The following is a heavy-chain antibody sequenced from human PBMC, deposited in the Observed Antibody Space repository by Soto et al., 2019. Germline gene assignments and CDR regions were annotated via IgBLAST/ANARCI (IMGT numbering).Heavy chain of an antibody. J-gene: IGHJ3*02. Sequence: QVQLVQSGAEVKKPGASVKVSCKASGYTFTSYGISWVRQAPGQGLEWMGWISAYNGNTNYVQKLQGRVTMTTDTSTSTAYMELRSLRSDDTAVYYCARDPPYGDHPVGDDAFDIWGQGTMVTVSS. D-gene: IGHD4-17*01. CDR3: ARDPPYGDHPVGDDAFDI. CDR2: ISAYNGNT. CDR1: GYTFTSYG. V-gene: IGHV1-18*01.